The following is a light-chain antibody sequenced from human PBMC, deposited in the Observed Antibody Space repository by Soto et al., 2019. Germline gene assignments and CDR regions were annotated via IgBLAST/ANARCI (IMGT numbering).Light chain of an antibody. CDR2: GAS. V-gene: IGKV3-20*01. CDR1: QSVSSTY. J-gene: IGKJ4*01. CDR3: QHYGSSLT. Sequence: EIVLTQSPGTLSLSPGERVTLSCRASQSVSSTYLAWYQQKLGQAPRLLIYGASRRATGIPDRFSGSGSGTVFTLTISRLEPEDFAVYYCQHYGSSLTFGGGTTVEI.